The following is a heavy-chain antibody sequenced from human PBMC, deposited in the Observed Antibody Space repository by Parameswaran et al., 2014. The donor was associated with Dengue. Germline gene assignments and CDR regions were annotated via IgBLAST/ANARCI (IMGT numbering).Heavy chain of an antibody. J-gene: IGHJ5*02. V-gene: IGHV4-39*02. Sequence: WIRQPPGKGLEWIGSIYYSGSTYYNPSLKSRVTISVDTSKNQFSLKLSSVTAADTAVYYCAREDIAVAEYPEANWFDPWGQGTLVTVSS. CDR2: IYYSGST. D-gene: IGHD6-19*01. CDR3: AREDIAVAEYPEANWFDP.